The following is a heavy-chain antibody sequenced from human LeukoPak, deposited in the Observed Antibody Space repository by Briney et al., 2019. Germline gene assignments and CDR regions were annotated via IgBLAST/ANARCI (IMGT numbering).Heavy chain of an antibody. D-gene: IGHD3-10*01. V-gene: IGHV3-74*01. J-gene: IGHJ5*02. Sequence: GGSLRLSCVASGFTFSNYWMHWVRQAPGKGPEWVSRINKDGSITNFADSVKGRFTISRDNAKNTVYLQMNSLRAEDTAVYYCARVALGSYNWFDPWGQGTLVTVSS. CDR2: INKDGSIT. CDR3: ARVALGSYNWFDP. CDR1: GFTFSNYW.